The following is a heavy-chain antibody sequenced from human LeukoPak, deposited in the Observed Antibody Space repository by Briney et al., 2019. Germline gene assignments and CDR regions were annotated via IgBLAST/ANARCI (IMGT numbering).Heavy chain of an antibody. J-gene: IGHJ4*02. CDR2: IYTSGST. D-gene: IGHD3-3*01. V-gene: IGHV4-61*02. CDR1: GGSISSGSYY. Sequence: SETLSLTCTVSGGSISSGSYYWSWIRQPAGKGLEWIGRIYTSGSTNYNPSLKSRVTISVDTSKNQFSLKLSSVTAADTAVYYCARVRRHYDFWSGHDYWRQGTLVTVSS. CDR3: ARVRRHYDFWSGHDY.